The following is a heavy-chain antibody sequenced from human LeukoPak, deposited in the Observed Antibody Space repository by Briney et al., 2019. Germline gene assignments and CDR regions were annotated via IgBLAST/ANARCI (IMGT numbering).Heavy chain of an antibody. V-gene: IGHV1-46*01. J-gene: IGHJ4*02. CDR1: GYTFIGYF. CDR3: AREGPGTGKYLDY. Sequence: GASVKVSCKASGYTFIGYFMHWVRQAPGQGLEWMGIINPSGGLTFYAQRFEGRVTVTRDTSTSTVHMELSSLRSEDTAVYYCAREGPGTGKYLDYWGQGTLVTVSS. CDR2: INPSGGLT. D-gene: IGHD6-13*01.